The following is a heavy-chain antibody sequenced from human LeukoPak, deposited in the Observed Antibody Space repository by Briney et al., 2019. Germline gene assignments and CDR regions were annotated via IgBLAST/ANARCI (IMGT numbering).Heavy chain of an antibody. D-gene: IGHD3-3*01. Sequence: SETLSLTCAVYGGSFSGYYWSWIRRPPGKGLEWIGEINHSGSTNYNPSLKSRVTISVDTSKNQFSLKLSSVTAADTAVYYCARGYDFWSGYYRDAFDIWGQGTMVTVSS. CDR3: ARGYDFWSGYYRDAFDI. CDR1: GGSFSGYY. CDR2: INHSGST. V-gene: IGHV4-34*01. J-gene: IGHJ3*02.